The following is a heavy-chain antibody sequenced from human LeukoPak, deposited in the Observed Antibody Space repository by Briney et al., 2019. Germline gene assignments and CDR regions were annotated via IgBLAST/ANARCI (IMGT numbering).Heavy chain of an antibody. CDR2: IYYSGST. V-gene: IGHV4-59*01. Sequence: SETLRLNCSVSGGSISSYYWSWIRQPPGKGLEWIGYIYYSGSTNYNPSLKSRVTISLDTSKNQFSLKLTSVTAADTAVYYCATFRPYDSSGPTPFDIWGQGTMVTVSS. CDR3: ATFRPYDSSGPTPFDI. D-gene: IGHD3-22*01. J-gene: IGHJ3*02. CDR1: GGSISSYY.